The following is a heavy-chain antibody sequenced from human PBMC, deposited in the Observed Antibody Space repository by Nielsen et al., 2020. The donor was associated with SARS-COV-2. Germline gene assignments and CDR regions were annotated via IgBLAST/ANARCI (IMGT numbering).Heavy chain of an antibody. J-gene: IGHJ6*02. CDR3: ARGKLTATVFNYYYGMDV. Sequence: WVGQAPGQGLEWMGWMNPNSGNTGYAQKFQGRVTMTRNTSISTAYMELSSLRSEDTAVYYCARGKLTATVFNYYYGMDVWGQGTTVTVSS. CDR2: MNPNSGNT. V-gene: IGHV1-8*01. D-gene: IGHD5-18*01.